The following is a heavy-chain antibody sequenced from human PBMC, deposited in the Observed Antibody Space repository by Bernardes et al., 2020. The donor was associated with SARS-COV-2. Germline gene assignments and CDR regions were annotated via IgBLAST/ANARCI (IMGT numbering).Heavy chain of an antibody. CDR3: ARAGWYRFDY. V-gene: IGHV3-74*01. D-gene: IGHD6-19*01. CDR1: GFTLSNYW. J-gene: IGHJ4*02. CDR2: FSSDGTVT. Sequence: GRSLRVSCVASGFTLSNYWMHWVRQAPGKGLVWVSRFSSDGTVTNYADSVKGRFTISRDNAKNTLYLQMNSLRDEDTAVYYCARAGWYRFDYWGQGTLVTVSS.